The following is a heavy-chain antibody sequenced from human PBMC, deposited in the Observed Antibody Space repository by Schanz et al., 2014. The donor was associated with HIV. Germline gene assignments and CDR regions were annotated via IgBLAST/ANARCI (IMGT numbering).Heavy chain of an antibody. CDR2: ISSSSSAI. CDR3: AKDRSRHYYYYGMDV. J-gene: IGHJ6*02. Sequence: EVQLVESGGGLVQPGGSLRLSCAASGFTFSNYSMNWVRQAPGKGLEWVSYISSSSSAIYYADSVKGRFTISRDNAKNSLYLQMDSLRAEDTAVYYCAKDRSRHYYYYGMDVWGQGTTVTVSS. V-gene: IGHV3-48*04. CDR1: GFTFSNYS. D-gene: IGHD1-26*01.